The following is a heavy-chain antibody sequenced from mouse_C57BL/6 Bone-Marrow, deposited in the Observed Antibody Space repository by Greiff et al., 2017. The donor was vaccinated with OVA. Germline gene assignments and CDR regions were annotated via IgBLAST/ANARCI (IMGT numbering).Heavy chain of an antibody. Sequence: EVKLQESGEGLVKPGGSLKLSCAASGFTFSSYAMSWVRQTPEKRLEWVAYISRGGDYIYYADTVQGRFTISRDNASNTLYLQMSSLKSEDTAMYYCTRGYYYAMDYWGQGNAVTVSS. J-gene: IGHJ4*01. CDR1: GFTFSSYA. CDR3: TRGYYYAMDY. CDR2: ISRGGDYI. V-gene: IGHV5-9-1*02.